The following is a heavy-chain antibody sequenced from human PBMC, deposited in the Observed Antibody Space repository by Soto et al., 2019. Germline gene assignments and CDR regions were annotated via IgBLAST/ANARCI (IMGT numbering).Heavy chain of an antibody. CDR3: AKSVFGSGYPTDAFDI. CDR2: ISGSGGST. V-gene: IGHV3-23*01. Sequence: GGSLRLSCAASGFTFSSYAMSWVRQAPGKGLEWVSAISGSGGSTYYADSVKGRFTISRDNSKNTLYLQMNSLRAEDTAVYYCAKSVFGSGYPTDAFDIWGQGTMVTVSS. D-gene: IGHD3-3*01. CDR1: GFTFSSYA. J-gene: IGHJ3*02.